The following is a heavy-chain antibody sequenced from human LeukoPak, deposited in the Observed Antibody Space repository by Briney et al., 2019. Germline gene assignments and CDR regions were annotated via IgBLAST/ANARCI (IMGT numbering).Heavy chain of an antibody. J-gene: IGHJ5*02. Sequence: SGPALVKPTQTLTLTCTFSGFSLSTSGMCVSWIRQPPGKALEWLALIDWDDDKYYSTSLKTRLTISKDTSKNQVVLTMTNMDPVDTATYYCARNYYGSGSFNWFDPWGQGTLVTVSS. V-gene: IGHV2-70*01. CDR3: ARNYYGSGSFNWFDP. D-gene: IGHD3-10*01. CDR1: GFSLSTSGMC. CDR2: IDWDDDK.